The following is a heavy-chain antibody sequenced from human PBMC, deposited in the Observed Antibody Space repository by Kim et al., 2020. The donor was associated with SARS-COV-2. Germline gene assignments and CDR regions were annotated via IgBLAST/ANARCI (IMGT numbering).Heavy chain of an antibody. Sequence: YADSVKGQFTISKDNSTHTLYLQMNSLRAEDTAVYYCAKSHSSSWGTFDFWGQGTLVTVSS. V-gene: IGHV3-23*01. CDR3: AKSHSSSWGTFDF. J-gene: IGHJ4*02. D-gene: IGHD6-6*01.